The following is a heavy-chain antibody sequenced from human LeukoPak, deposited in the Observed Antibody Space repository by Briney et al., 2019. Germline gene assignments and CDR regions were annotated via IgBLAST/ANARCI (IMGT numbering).Heavy chain of an antibody. CDR2: IYYSGST. J-gene: IGHJ4*02. V-gene: IGHV4-59*01. Sequence: SETLSLTCTVSGGSISSYYWSWIRQPPGKGLEWIGYIYYSGSTNYNPSLKSRVTMSVDTSKNQFSLKLSSVTAADTAVYYCARDRSPYDPFDYWGQGTLVTVSS. CDR1: GGSISSYY. CDR3: ARDRSPYDPFDY. D-gene: IGHD5-12*01.